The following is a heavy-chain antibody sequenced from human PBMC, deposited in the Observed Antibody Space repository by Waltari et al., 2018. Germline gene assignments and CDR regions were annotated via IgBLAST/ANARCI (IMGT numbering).Heavy chain of an antibody. CDR3: ARSHGIVVAGAYYLDY. Sequence: QVQLQESGPGLVKPSQTLSLTCTVSGASISSAGYYWSWIRQHPGKGLGWIGYRYYSGNTYSNPSLKSRVAMSVDTSKNQFSLKLSSVTAADTAVYYCARSHGIVVAGAYYLDYWGQGTLVTVSS. CDR2: RYYSGNT. CDR1: GASISSAGYY. V-gene: IGHV4-31*03. J-gene: IGHJ4*02. D-gene: IGHD6-19*01.